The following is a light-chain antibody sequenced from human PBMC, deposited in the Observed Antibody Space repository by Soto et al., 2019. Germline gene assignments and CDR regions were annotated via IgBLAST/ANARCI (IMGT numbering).Light chain of an antibody. J-gene: IGLJ3*02. CDR2: GNS. CDR3: QSYDCIRSGWG. Sequence: QPVLTQPPSVSGAPGQRVTISCTGSSSNIGAGYDVHWYQQLPGTAPKLLINGNSNRPSGVPDRFYGTKSGPSASLAITGLQAGDEAVYYCQSYDCIRSGWGFGGGTKLTVL. V-gene: IGLV1-40*01. CDR1: SSNIGAGYD.